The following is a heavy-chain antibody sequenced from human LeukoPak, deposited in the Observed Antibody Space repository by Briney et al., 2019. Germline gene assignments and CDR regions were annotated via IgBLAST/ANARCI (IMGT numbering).Heavy chain of an antibody. Sequence: SETLSLTCTVSGGSISSYYWSWIRQPPGKGLEWIGYIYYSGSTNYNPSLKSRVTISVDTSKNQFSLKLSSVTAADTAVYYCARGSGPLYGPSYYDCWSGYPYNWFDPWGQGTLVTVSS. CDR3: ARGSGPLYGPSYYDCWSGYPYNWFDP. V-gene: IGHV4-59*01. J-gene: IGHJ5*02. D-gene: IGHD3-3*01. CDR1: GGSISSYY. CDR2: IYYSGST.